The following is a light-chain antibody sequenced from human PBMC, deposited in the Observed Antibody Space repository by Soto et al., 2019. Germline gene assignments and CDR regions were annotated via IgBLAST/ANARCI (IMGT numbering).Light chain of an antibody. Sequence: QSVLTRPPSASGTPGQRVTISCSGSRSNIGRNSVNWYQQLPGTAPKLLIYSNNQRPSGVPDRFSGSKSGTSASLAISGLQSEDEADYYCAAWDDSLNGPVFGGGTKLTVL. CDR1: RSNIGRNS. J-gene: IGLJ3*02. CDR3: AAWDDSLNGPV. V-gene: IGLV1-44*01. CDR2: SNN.